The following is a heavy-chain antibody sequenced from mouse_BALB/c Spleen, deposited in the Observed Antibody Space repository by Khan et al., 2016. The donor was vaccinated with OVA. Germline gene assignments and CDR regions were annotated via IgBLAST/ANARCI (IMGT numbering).Heavy chain of an antibody. V-gene: IGHV3-2*02. D-gene: IGHD1-2*01. J-gene: IGHJ2*01. CDR1: GYSITSGYG. Sequence: VQLQQSGPGLVKPSQSLSLTCTVTGYSITSGYGWNLIRQFPGNKLECMGYISYSGSTNYNPSLKSRISITRDTSKNQFFLQLNSVTTEDTATYYCGRPARIEYWGQGTTLTVSS. CDR2: ISYSGST. CDR3: GRPARIEY.